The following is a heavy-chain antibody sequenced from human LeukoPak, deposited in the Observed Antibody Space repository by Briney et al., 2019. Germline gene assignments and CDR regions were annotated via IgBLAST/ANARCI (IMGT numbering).Heavy chain of an antibody. J-gene: IGHJ4*02. CDR1: GFTFSSYS. V-gene: IGHV3-23*01. D-gene: IGHD4-17*01. CDR3: AKEQDYGDYVH. Sequence: GGSLRLSCAASGFTFSSYSMNWVRQAPGKGLEWVSAISGSGGSTYYADSVKGRFTISRDNSKNTLYLQMNSLRAEDTAVYYCAKEQDYGDYVHWGQGTLVTVSS. CDR2: ISGSGGST.